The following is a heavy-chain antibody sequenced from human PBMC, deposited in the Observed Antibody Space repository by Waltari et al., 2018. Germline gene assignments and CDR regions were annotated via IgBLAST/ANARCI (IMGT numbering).Heavy chain of an antibody. Sequence: QVQLVQSGAEVKKPGSSVKVSCKASGGTFSSYAISWVRQAPGQGLEWMGGISPIFGTANYAQKFQGRVTITTDESTSTAYMELSSLRSEDTAVYYCARALYDFWSGYYKGVLYYWGQGTLVTVSS. D-gene: IGHD3-3*01. J-gene: IGHJ4*02. CDR2: ISPIFGTA. V-gene: IGHV1-69*05. CDR3: ARALYDFWSGYYKGVLYY. CDR1: GGTFSSYA.